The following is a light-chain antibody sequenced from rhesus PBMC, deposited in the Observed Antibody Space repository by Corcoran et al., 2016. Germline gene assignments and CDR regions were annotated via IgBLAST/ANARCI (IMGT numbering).Light chain of an antibody. J-gene: IGKJ2*01. CDR2: GTS. CDR3: YQNSSGYR. Sequence: QVILTQSPATLSLSPGERATLSCRASQSGSSYLAWYQQKPGQAPRLLIYGTSSRATCIPDRLSGSGSGKDFTLTIRSMEPEEVGGYQCYQNSSGYRFGQWTKVEIK. CDR1: QSGSSY. V-gene: IGKV3-10*01.